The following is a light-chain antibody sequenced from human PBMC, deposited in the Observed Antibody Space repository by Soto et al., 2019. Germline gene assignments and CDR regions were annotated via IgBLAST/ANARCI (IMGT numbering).Light chain of an antibody. V-gene: IGLV1-40*01. CDR2: YNN. J-gene: IGLJ2*01. Sequence: QSVLTQPPSVSGAPGQRVTISCTGGSSNIGAGYDVHWYQQLPGTAPKLLIYYNNNRPSGVPDRFSGSKSGTSAFLAITGLQADDEADYYCQSYDSSLSGHVVFGGGTKLTVL. CDR1: SSNIGAGYD. CDR3: QSYDSSLSGHVV.